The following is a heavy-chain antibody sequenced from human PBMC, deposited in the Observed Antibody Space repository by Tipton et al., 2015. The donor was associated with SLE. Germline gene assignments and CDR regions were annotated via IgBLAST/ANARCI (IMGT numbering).Heavy chain of an antibody. Sequence: SLRLSCAASGFTFSSYWMHWVRQAPGKGLVWVSRINSDGSSTSYADSVKGRFTISRDNSKNTLYLQMNSLRAEDTAVYYCAKGSDYYDSSGYFDCWGQGTLVTVSS. CDR3: AKGSDYYDSSGYFDC. CDR2: INSDGSST. J-gene: IGHJ4*02. CDR1: GFTFSSYW. D-gene: IGHD3-22*01. V-gene: IGHV3-74*01.